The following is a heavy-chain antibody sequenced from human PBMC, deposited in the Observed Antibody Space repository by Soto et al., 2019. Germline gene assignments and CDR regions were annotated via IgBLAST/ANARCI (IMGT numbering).Heavy chain of an antibody. CDR1: GDSMSPFY. J-gene: IGHJ5*02. CDR2: IYHIGTT. Sequence: SETLSLTCAVSGDSMSPFYWSWIRQPPGKGLEWIGYIYHIGTTTYNPSLESRVTISVDTSKNQFSLKLSSVTAADTAVYYCARGILYYDILTGYQDALYNWFDPWGQGTLVTVSS. CDR3: ARGILYYDILTGYQDALYNWFDP. D-gene: IGHD3-9*01. V-gene: IGHV4-59*12.